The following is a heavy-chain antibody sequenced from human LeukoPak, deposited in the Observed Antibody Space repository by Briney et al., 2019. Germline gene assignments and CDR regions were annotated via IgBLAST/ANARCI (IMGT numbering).Heavy chain of an antibody. CDR2: IYYSGST. Sequence: PSETLSLTCTVSGGSIGGYYWSWIRQPPGKGLECIGYIYYSGSTNYNPSLKNRVTISVDTSKNQFSLTLNSVTAADTAVYYCARQGGAVAGRAVDYWGQGTLVSVSS. CDR1: GGSIGGYY. CDR3: ARQGGAVAGRAVDY. V-gene: IGHV4-59*08. D-gene: IGHD6-19*01. J-gene: IGHJ4*02.